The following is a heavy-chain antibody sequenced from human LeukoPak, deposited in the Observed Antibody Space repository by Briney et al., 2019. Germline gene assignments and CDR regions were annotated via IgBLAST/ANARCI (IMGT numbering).Heavy chain of an antibody. CDR3: ATRWGYSSGWYFDH. CDR2: INPNSGGT. D-gene: IGHD6-19*01. Sequence: GASVKVSCKASGYTFTGYYMHWVRQAPGQGLEWMGWINPNSGGTNCAQKFQDRVTMTRDTSISTAYMELNRLTSDDTAVYYCATRWGYSSGWYFDHWGQGTLVTVSS. V-gene: IGHV1-2*02. CDR1: GYTFTGYY. J-gene: IGHJ4*02.